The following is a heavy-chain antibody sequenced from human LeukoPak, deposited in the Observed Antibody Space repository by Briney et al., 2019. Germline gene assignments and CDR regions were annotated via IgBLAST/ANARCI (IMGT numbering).Heavy chain of an antibody. Sequence: ASVKVSCKASGYTFTGYYIQWVRQAPGQGLEWMGWINPNSGGTNYAQKFQGRVTMTRDTSISTTYMELSSLRSEDTAIYYCARIRDGYNDAYDIWGQGTVVTVPS. J-gene: IGHJ3*02. CDR2: INPNSGGT. CDR1: GYTFTGYY. V-gene: IGHV1-2*02. D-gene: IGHD5-24*01. CDR3: ARIRDGYNDAYDI.